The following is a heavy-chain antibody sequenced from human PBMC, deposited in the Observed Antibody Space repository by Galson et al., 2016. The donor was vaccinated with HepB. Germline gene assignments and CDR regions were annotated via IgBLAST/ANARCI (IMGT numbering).Heavy chain of an antibody. CDR2: IHYSGAV. V-gene: IGHV4-59*01. J-gene: IGHJ4*02. D-gene: IGHD2-21*02. Sequence: SETLSLTCTVSGDSISSYFWSWVRQPPGNGLEYIGFIHYSGAVNSSPSLRGRITMSVDTSKSRLSLELTSVTPADTAVYYCARLGTCGRACYSFDYWGQGVQVTVSS. CDR1: GDSISSYF. CDR3: ARLGTCGRACYSFDY.